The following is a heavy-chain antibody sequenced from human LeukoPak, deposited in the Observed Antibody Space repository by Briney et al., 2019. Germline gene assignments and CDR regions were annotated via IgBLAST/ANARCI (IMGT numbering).Heavy chain of an antibody. CDR3: ARNIAVAGRGDYMDV. CDR2: KYYSGST. J-gene: IGHJ6*03. V-gene: IGHV4-39*01. Sequence: SNYWMSWVRQPPGKGLEWIGSKYYSGSTYYNPSLKNRVTISVDTSKNQFSLKLSSVTAADTAVYYCARNIAVAGRGDYMDVWGKGTTVTISS. D-gene: IGHD6-19*01. CDR1: SNYW.